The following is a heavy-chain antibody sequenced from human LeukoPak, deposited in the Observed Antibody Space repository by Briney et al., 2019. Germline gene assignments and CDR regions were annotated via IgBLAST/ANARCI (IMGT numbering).Heavy chain of an antibody. CDR2: MNPNSGNT. Sequence: ASVKVSCKASGYTFTDYDINWVPQATGQGLEWMGWMNPNSGNTGYIQKFQGRVTMTRNTSISTAYMELSSLRSEDTAVYYCARAELRYFDWPPGDYWGQGTLVTVSS. D-gene: IGHD3-9*01. J-gene: IGHJ4*02. V-gene: IGHV1-8*01. CDR3: ARAELRYFDWPPGDY. CDR1: GYTFTDYD.